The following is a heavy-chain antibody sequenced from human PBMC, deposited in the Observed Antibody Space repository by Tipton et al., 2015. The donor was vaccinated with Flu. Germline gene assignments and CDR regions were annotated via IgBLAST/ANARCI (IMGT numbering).Heavy chain of an antibody. V-gene: IGHV4-59*12. CDR1: GGSISSYY. D-gene: IGHD3-22*01. CDR3: ARGDSSGFNHAFDI. J-gene: IGHJ3*02. CDR2: IYYSGST. Sequence: TLSLTCTVSGGSISSYYWSWIRQPPGKGLEWIGYIYYSGSTNYNPSLKSRVTISVDTSKNQFSLKLSSVTAADTAVYYCARGDSSGFNHAFDIWGQGTMVTVSS.